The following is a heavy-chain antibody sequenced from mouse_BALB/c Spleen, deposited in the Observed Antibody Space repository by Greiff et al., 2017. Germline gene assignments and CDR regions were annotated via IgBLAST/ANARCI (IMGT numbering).Heavy chain of an antibody. Sequence: EVQRVESGGGLVQPGGSRKLSCAASGFTFSSFGMHWVRQAPEKGLEWVAYISSGSSTIYYADTVKGRFTISRDNPKNTLFLQMTSLRSEDTAMYYCARDGAWFAYWGQGTLVTVSA. J-gene: IGHJ3*01. V-gene: IGHV5-17*02. CDR2: ISSGSSTI. CDR3: ARDGAWFAY. CDR1: GFTFSSFG.